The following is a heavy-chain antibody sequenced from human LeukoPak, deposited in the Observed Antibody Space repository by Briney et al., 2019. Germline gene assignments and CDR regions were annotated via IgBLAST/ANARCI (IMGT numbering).Heavy chain of an antibody. CDR3: AREQYYYGLFDY. Sequence: SVKVSCKASGGTFSSYAISWVRQAPGQGLEWMGGIIPIFGTANYAQKFQGRVTITADESTSTAYMELSSLRSEDTAVYYCAREQYYYGLFDYWGQGTLVTVSS. V-gene: IGHV1-69*01. D-gene: IGHD3-10*01. J-gene: IGHJ4*02. CDR1: GGTFSSYA. CDR2: IIPIFGTA.